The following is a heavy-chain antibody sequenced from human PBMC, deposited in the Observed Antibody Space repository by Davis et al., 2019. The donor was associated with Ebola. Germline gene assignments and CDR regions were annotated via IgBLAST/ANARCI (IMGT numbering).Heavy chain of an antibody. J-gene: IGHJ4*02. V-gene: IGHV4-34*01. Sequence: MPSETLSLTCTVSGGSISSYYWSWIRQPPGKGLEWIGEINHSGSTNYNPSLKSRVTISVDTSKNQFSLKLSSVTAADTAVYYCARQVGATDYWGQGTLVTVSS. D-gene: IGHD1-26*01. CDR2: INHSGST. CDR3: ARQVGATDY. CDR1: GGSISSYY.